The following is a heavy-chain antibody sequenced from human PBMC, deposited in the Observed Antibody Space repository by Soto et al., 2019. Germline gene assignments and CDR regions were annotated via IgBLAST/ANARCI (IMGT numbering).Heavy chain of an antibody. V-gene: IGHV4-30-2*01. CDR3: ASEVATMTNYFDY. CDR1: GGSISSGGYS. CDR2: IYHSGST. D-gene: IGHD5-12*01. Sequence: SETLSLTCAVSGGSISSGGYSWSWIRQPPGKGLEWIGCIYHSGSTYYNPSLKSRVTISVDRSKNQFSLKLSSVTAADTAVYYCASEVATMTNYFDYWGQGTLVTVSS. J-gene: IGHJ4*02.